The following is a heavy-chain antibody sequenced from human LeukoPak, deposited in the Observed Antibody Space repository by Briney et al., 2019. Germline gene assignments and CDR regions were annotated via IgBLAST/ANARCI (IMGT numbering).Heavy chain of an antibody. CDR1: GYSISSGFY. Sequence: PSETLSLTCTVPGYSISSGFYWGWIRQPPGKGLEWIGSIYHTGSTYYNPSLKSRVTISVDTSKNQFSLKLSSVTAADTAVYYCARPMILGGTSYYYYYMDVWGKGTTVTVSS. CDR2: IYHTGST. J-gene: IGHJ6*03. D-gene: IGHD3-16*01. CDR3: ARPMILGGTSYYYYYMDV. V-gene: IGHV4-38-2*02.